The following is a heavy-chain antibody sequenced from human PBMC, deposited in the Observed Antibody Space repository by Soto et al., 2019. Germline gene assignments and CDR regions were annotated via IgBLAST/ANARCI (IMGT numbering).Heavy chain of an antibody. CDR1: GFTFSSYG. V-gene: IGHV3-30*03. CDR2: ISYDGSNK. CDR3: ARPEQSYYYDSSGSYYYGMDV. D-gene: IGHD3-22*01. J-gene: IGHJ6*02. Sequence: QVQLVESGGGVVQPGRSLRLSCAASGFTFSSYGMHWVRQAPGKGLEWVAVISYDGSNKYYADSVKGRFIISRDNSKNTLYLQMNRLRAEDTAVYYCARPEQSYYYDSSGSYYYGMDVWGQGTTVTVSS.